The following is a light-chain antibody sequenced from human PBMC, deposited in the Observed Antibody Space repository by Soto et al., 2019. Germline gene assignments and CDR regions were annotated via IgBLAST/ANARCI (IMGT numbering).Light chain of an antibody. Sequence: DIVMTQSPLSLPVTPGEPASISCRSSQSLLHSSGYMYLDWYQQKPGQSPQLLIYLGSNRASGVPDRFSGSGSGTDLTLKISRVEAEDVGLYNCMQALQTPQFGQGTKLEIK. CDR1: QSLLHSSGYMY. J-gene: IGKJ2*01. CDR2: LGS. V-gene: IGKV2-28*01. CDR3: MQALQTPQ.